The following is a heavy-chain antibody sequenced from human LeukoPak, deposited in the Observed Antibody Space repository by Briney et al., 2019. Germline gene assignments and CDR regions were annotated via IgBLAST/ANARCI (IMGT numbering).Heavy chain of an antibody. Sequence: PGGSLRLSCAASGFTFRSYEMNWVRQAPGKGLEWVSYITSSGNTIYYADSVKGRFTISRDNAKNSLYLQMNSLRAEDTAMYYCAKDDDWGRFNHWGQGTLVTVSS. D-gene: IGHD3-16*01. J-gene: IGHJ1*01. CDR3: AKDDDWGRFNH. CDR2: ITSSGNTI. CDR1: GFTFRSYE. V-gene: IGHV3-48*03.